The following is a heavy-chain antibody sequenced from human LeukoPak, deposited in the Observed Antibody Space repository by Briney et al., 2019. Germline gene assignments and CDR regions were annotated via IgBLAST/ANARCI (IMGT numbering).Heavy chain of an antibody. J-gene: IGHJ4*02. CDR3: ARVAAYDYVWGSSSNLYYFDY. Sequence: GGSLRLSCAASGFTFSSYSMNWVRQAPGKGLEWVSYISSSSSTIYYADSVKGRFTISRDNAKNSLYLQMNSLRAEDTAVYYCARVAAYDYVWGSSSNLYYFDYWGQGTLVTVSS. CDR2: ISSSSSTI. V-gene: IGHV3-48*01. CDR1: GFTFSSYS. D-gene: IGHD3-16*01.